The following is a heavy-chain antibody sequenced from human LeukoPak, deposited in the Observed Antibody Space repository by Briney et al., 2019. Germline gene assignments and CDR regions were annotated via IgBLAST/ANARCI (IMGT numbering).Heavy chain of an antibody. Sequence: KPSETLSLTCTVSGGSISSSNYYWDWIRQPPGKGLECIGNICYSGSAYYNPSLKNRVTMSIDTSKNQFSLNLSSVTAADTAVYYCVRRTGSGVFDYWGQGILVTVSS. CDR3: VRRTGSGVFDY. V-gene: IGHV4-39*01. CDR2: ICYSGSA. J-gene: IGHJ4*02. D-gene: IGHD3-10*01. CDR1: GGSISSSNYY.